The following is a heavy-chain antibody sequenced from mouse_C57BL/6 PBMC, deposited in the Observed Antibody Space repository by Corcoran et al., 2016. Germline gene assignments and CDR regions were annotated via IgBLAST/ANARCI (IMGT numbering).Heavy chain of an antibody. Sequence: QIQLVQSGPELKKPGETVKISCKASGYTFTTYGMSWVKQAPGKGLKWMGWINTYSGVPTYADDFKGRFAFSLETSASTAYLQINNLKNEDTATYFCARGAYYSNYVGENYAMDYWGQGTSVTVSS. V-gene: IGHV9-3*01. D-gene: IGHD2-5*01. CDR2: INTYSGVP. CDR3: ARGAYYSNYVGENYAMDY. J-gene: IGHJ4*01. CDR1: GYTFTTYG.